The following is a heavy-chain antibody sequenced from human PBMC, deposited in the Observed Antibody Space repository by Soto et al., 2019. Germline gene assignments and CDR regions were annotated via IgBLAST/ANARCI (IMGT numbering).Heavy chain of an antibody. J-gene: IGHJ4*02. CDR3: ARVPPVVDAKYYFDY. V-gene: IGHV4-34*01. CDR1: GGSFSGYY. D-gene: IGHD2-2*01. CDR2: INHSGGT. Sequence: SATLSVTCAVYGGSFSGYYWTWIRRPPGKGLEWIGEINHSGGTNYNPSLKSRVIMSVDTSKNQFSLRLTSVTAADTAVYYCARVPPVVDAKYYFDYWGQGTLVTVSS.